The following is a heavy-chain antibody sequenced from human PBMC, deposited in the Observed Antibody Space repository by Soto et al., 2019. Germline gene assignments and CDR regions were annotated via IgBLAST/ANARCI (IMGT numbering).Heavy chain of an antibody. CDR1: GGSIRNFY. V-gene: IGHV4-59*08. D-gene: IGHD3-9*01. CDR2: VYYTGST. J-gene: IGHJ6*03. CDR3: ARAVLGPDLLADSFVDYYYYMDV. Sequence: SETLSLTCTVSGGSIRNFYWSWIRQPPGKGLEWIGYVYYTGSTSYNPSLKRRVTFSADSSRGQFSLRLNSVTAADTAVYYCARAVLGPDLLADSFVDYYYYMDVWGQGTTVTVSS.